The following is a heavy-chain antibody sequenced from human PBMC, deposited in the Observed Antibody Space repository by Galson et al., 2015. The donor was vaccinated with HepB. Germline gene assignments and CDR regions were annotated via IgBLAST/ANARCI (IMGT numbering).Heavy chain of an antibody. CDR1: GGSISSYY. J-gene: IGHJ5*02. Sequence: QVQLQESGPGLVKPSETLSLTCTVSGGSISSYYWSWIRQPPGKGLEWIGYIYYSGSTNYNPSLKSRVTISVDTSKNQFSLKLSSVTAADTAVYYCARHTANRGGWDWFDPWGQGTLVTVSS. CDR2: IYYSGST. V-gene: IGHV4-59*08. CDR3: ARHTANRGGWDWFDP. D-gene: IGHD3-10*01.